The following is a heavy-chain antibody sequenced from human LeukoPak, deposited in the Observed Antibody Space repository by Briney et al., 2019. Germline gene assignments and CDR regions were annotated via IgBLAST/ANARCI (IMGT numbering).Heavy chain of an antibody. Sequence: GWSVPLSCAASGFTFSSYDMHWVRPGTAKGLEWVSAIGTSGDTYYLGSVKGRFTTSRENAKNSLYLQMNSLRVGDTAVYYCARGRGWGTFDIWGQGTMVAVSS. D-gene: IGHD3-10*01. J-gene: IGHJ3*02. CDR2: IGTSGDT. CDR3: ARGRGWGTFDI. V-gene: IGHV3-13*04. CDR1: GFTFSSYD.